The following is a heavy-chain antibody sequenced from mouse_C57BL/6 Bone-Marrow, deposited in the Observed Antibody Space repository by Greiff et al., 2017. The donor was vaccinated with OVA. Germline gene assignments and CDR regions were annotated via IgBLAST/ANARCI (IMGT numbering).Heavy chain of an antibody. V-gene: IGHV3-6*01. Sequence: VQLKESGPGLVKPSQSLSLTCSATGYSITSGYYWNWIRQFPGNKLEWMGYISYDGSNNYNPSLKNRISITRDTSKNQFFLKLNAVTTEDTATYYCARGYDGIFDYWGQGTTLTVSS. CDR2: ISYDGSN. CDR1: GYSITSGYY. D-gene: IGHD2-12*01. CDR3: ARGYDGIFDY. J-gene: IGHJ2*01.